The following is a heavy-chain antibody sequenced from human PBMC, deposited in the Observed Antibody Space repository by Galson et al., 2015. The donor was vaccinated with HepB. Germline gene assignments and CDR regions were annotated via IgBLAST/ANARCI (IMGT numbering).Heavy chain of an antibody. J-gene: IGHJ4*02. CDR3: ARGRRTKPPQYSSSFYYFDY. Sequence: SVKVSCKASGYTFTGYYMHWVRQAPGQGLEWMGWINPNSGGTNYAQKFQGRVTMTRDTSISTAYMELSRLRSDDTAVYYCARGRRTKPPQYSSSFYYFDYWGQGTLVTVSS. V-gene: IGHV1-2*02. CDR1: GYTFTGYY. CDR2: INPNSGGT. D-gene: IGHD6-13*01.